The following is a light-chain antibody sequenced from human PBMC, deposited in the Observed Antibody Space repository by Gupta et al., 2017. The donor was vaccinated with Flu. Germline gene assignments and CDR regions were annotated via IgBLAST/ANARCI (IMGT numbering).Light chain of an antibody. CDR3: QHRSNGHPLYT. CDR2: DAS. Sequence: EIVLTQSPATLSLSPGERATLSCRASQSISSYLAWYQQKPGQAPRLLIYDASNRATGIPARFSGSGVGTDVTLTISSREPEDFAVYYCQHRSNGHPLYTFGQGTKVEIK. CDR1: QSISSY. J-gene: IGKJ2*01. V-gene: IGKV3-11*01.